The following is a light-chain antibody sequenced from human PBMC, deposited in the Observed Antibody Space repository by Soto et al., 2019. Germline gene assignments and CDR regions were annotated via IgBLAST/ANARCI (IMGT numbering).Light chain of an antibody. V-gene: IGKV1-5*01. Sequence: DIQMTQSPSTLSASVGDRVTITCRASQSISNWLAWYQQKPGKAPKLLIYGASSFESGVPSRFSGSGSGTEFTLTISSLQPDDFATYYCQQYNSYSLFFGQGTKLEIK. CDR3: QQYNSYSLF. J-gene: IGKJ2*01. CDR2: GAS. CDR1: QSISNW.